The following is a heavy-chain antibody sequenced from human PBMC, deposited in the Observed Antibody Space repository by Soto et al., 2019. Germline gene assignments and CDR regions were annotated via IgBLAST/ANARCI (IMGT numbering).Heavy chain of an antibody. CDR2: IYHSGST. Sequence: PSETLSLTCAVSGGSISSSNWWSWVRQPPGKGLEWIGEIYHSGSTSYNPSLKSRVIISVDKSKNQFSLKLSSVTAADTAVYYCARVKASGVNFDYWGQGTLVTVSS. J-gene: IGHJ4*02. CDR3: ARVKASGVNFDY. D-gene: IGHD3-10*01. CDR1: GGSISSSNW. V-gene: IGHV4-4*02.